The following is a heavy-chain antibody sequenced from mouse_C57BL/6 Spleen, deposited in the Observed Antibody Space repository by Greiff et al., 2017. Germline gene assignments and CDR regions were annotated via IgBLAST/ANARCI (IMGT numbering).Heavy chain of an antibody. CDR3: ARNWDSGLDY. CDR1: GYAFSSSW. D-gene: IGHD4-1*01. CDR2: IYPGDGDT. V-gene: IGHV1-82*01. J-gene: IGHJ2*01. Sequence: QVQLQQSGRELVKPGASVKISCKASGYAFSSSWMNWVKQRPGKGLEWIGRIYPGDGDTNYNGKFKGKATLTADKSSSTAYMQLSSLTSEDSAVYFCARNWDSGLDYWGQGTTLTVSS.